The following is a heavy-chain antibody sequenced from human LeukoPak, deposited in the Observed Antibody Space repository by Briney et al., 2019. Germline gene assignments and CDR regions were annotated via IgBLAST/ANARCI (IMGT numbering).Heavy chain of an antibody. V-gene: IGHV4-30-4*01. J-gene: IGHJ6*02. CDR2: IHYSGST. CDR1: GGSISSGDYY. Sequence: PSQTLSLTCTVSGGSISSGDYYWSWIRQPPGKGLEWIGYIHYSGSTYYNPSLKSRVTISVDTSKNQFSLKLSSVTAADTAVYYCARDRADYYYYGMDVWGQGTTVTVSS. CDR3: ARDRADYYYYGMDV. D-gene: IGHD3-10*01.